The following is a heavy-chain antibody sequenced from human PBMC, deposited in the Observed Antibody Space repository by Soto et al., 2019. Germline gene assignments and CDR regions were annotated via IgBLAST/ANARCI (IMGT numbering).Heavy chain of an antibody. CDR3: AREVGYGDFFAALLD. J-gene: IGHJ4*02. CDR2: IVTLFGTA. V-gene: IGHV1-69*01. CDR1: GGTFSSHS. D-gene: IGHD4-17*01. Sequence: VQLMQSGAEVKQPGSSVKVSCEASGGTFSSHSINWVRQAPGQGLQWMGGIVTLFGTANYAQNFQGRVTITADQSTSTVYMELSSLRSDDTAVYYCAREVGYGDFFAALLDWGQGTLVTVSS.